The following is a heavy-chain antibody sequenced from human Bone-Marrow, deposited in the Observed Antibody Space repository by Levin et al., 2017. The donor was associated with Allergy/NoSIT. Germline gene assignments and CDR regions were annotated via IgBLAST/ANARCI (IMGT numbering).Heavy chain of an antibody. Sequence: SQTLSLTCTVSGGSISSYYWSWIRQPPGKGLEWIGYIYYSGSTNYNPSLKSRVTISVDTSKNQFSLKLSSVTAADTAVYYCAREGKAYSSSSGWFDPWGQGTLVTVSS. V-gene: IGHV4-59*01. CDR1: GGSISSYY. CDR2: IYYSGST. CDR3: AREGKAYSSSSGWFDP. D-gene: IGHD6-6*01. J-gene: IGHJ5*02.